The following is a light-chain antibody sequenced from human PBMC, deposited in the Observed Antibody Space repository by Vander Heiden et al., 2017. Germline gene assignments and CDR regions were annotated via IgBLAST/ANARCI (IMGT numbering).Light chain of an antibody. J-gene: IGLJ3*02. Sequence: QSALPQPASVSGSPGPSITLACTGTSSDIGTYNFVSWYQQHPGKAPKLLIFDVTDRPSGVSDRFSGSKSGNTASLTISGLQAEDEAVYYCSSYTSSTAVVFGGGSKLTVL. CDR3: SSYTSSTAVV. CDR2: DVT. V-gene: IGLV2-14*03. CDR1: SSDIGTYNF.